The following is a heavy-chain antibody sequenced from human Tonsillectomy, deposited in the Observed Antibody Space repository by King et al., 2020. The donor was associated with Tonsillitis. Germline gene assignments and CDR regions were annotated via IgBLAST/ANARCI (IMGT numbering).Heavy chain of an antibody. Sequence: QLVQSGAEVKKPGASVKVSCKASGYTFTGYYMHWVRQAPGQGLEWMGWINPNSGGTNYAQKFQGRVTMTRDTSISTAYMELSRLRSDDTAVYYCARDKLDYDFWSGYYTFFDYWGQGTLVTVSP. CDR2: INPNSGGT. CDR3: ARDKLDYDFWSGYYTFFDY. J-gene: IGHJ4*02. D-gene: IGHD3-3*01. V-gene: IGHV1-2*02. CDR1: GYTFTGYY.